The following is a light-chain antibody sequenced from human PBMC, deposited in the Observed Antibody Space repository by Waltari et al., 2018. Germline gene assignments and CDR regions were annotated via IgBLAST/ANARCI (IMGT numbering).Light chain of an antibody. CDR1: QSVSRS. CDR2: GAS. Sequence: SCSASQSVSRSLAWYQHKPGRAPRLLIYGASTRATGIPDRFSCGGSGTDFSFTISRLEPDDFAVYDCLHYLRLPVTFGQGTTVEI. J-gene: IGKJ1*01. CDR3: LHYLRLPVT. V-gene: IGKV3-20*01.